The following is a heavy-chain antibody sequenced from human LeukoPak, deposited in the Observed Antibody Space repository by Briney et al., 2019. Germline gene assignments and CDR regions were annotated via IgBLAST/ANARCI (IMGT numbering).Heavy chain of an antibody. CDR2: ISPYNT. V-gene: IGHV1-18*01. Sequence: GASVKVSCKASGHTFTSYGISWVRQAPGQGLEWMGWISPYNTNYAQNVKGRVTMTTDTSTNTAYMELRSLRSDDTAVYYCARGPIYYDTSGYYDYWVQGTLVTVSS. CDR3: ARGPIYYDTSGYYDY. D-gene: IGHD3-22*01. J-gene: IGHJ4*02. CDR1: GHTFTSYG.